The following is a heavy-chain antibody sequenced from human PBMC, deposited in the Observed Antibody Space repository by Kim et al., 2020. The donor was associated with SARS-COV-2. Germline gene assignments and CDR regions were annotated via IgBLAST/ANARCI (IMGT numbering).Heavy chain of an antibody. CDR3: ARSPPAWWLRFWFDY. CDR1: GFTFSSYA. J-gene: IGHJ4*02. Sequence: GGSLRLSCAASGFTFSSYAMHWVRQAPGKGLEWVAVISYDGSNKYYADSVKGRFTISRDNSKNTLYLQMNSLRAEDTAVYYCARSPPAWWLRFWFDYWGQGTLVTVSS. D-gene: IGHD5-12*01. V-gene: IGHV3-30-3*01. CDR2: ISYDGSNK.